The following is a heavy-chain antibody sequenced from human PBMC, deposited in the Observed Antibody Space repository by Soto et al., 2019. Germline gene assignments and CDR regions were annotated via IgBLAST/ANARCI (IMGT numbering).Heavy chain of an antibody. J-gene: IGHJ6*02. CDR3: ATVTIAALSRAYYGMDV. D-gene: IGHD6-6*01. Sequence: KPSETLSLTCAVYGGSFSGYDWSWIRQPPGKGLEWIGEINHSGSTNYNPSLKSRVTISVDTSKNQFSLKLSSVTAADTAVYYCATVTIAALSRAYYGMDVWGQGTTVTVSS. V-gene: IGHV4-34*01. CDR2: INHSGST. CDR1: GGSFSGYD.